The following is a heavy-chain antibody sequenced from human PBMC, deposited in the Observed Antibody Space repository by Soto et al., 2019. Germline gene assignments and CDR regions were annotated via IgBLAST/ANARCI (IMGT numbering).Heavy chain of an antibody. CDR2: IYVGGIT. V-gene: IGHV3-53*01. CDR1: GFTVSTNY. J-gene: IGHJ5*02. D-gene: IGHD2-2*01. CDR3: ARGGSSREGVVVPAAISYFDP. Sequence: GGSLRLSCAASGFTVSTNYMSWVRQAPGQGLEWVSVIYVGGITYYADSVKGRFTISRDNSKNTLYLQMNSLRAEDTAIYYCARGGSSREGVVVPAAISYFDPWGQGTLVTVSS.